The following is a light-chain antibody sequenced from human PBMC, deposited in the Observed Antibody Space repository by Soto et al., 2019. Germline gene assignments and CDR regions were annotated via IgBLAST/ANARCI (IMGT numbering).Light chain of an antibody. CDR1: QTISCW. CDR3: RLYRT. J-gene: IGKJ1*01. CDR2: DAS. V-gene: IGKV1-5*01. Sequence: DIQMPQTPSTRSAFLADTVTITSRASQTISCWLAWYQKRPGKAPNVLICDASAVESGVPSRFSGSGSGTEINLPISGLQPADFATYFCRLYRTFGQGTKVDIK.